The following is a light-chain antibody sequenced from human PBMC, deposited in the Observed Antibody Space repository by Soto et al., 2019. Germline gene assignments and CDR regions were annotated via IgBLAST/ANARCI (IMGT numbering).Light chain of an antibody. CDR2: GAS. CDR3: QQYGRSPFP. V-gene: IGKV3-20*01. J-gene: IGKJ3*01. Sequence: EIVMTQSPGTLSLSPGETATLSCRASQSVSSNYVAWFHQKPGQAPRLLIYGASSRATGVPDSFSASGSGTDFTLTRSRLDHEDFAVYYWQQYGRSPFPFGPGTKVDIK. CDR1: QSVSSNY.